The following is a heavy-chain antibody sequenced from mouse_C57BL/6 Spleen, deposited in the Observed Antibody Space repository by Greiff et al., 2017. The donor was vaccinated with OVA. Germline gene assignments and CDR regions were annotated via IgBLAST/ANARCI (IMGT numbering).Heavy chain of an antibody. V-gene: IGHV5-4*01. Sequence: VQGVESGGGLVKPGGSLKLSCAASGFTFSSYAMSWVRQTPEKRLEWVATISDGGSYTYYPDNVKGRFTISRDNAKNNLYLQMSHLKSDDTAMYYGARASYGSLYYFDYWGQGTTLTVSS. J-gene: IGHJ2*01. CDR1: GFTFSSYA. D-gene: IGHD1-1*01. CDR2: ISDGGSYT. CDR3: ARASYGSLYYFDY.